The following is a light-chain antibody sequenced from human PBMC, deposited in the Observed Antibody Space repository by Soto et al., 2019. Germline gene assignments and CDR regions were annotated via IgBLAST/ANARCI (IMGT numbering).Light chain of an antibody. CDR2: DAS. CDR3: QQYKSYWT. V-gene: IGKV1-5*01. Sequence: EIQMTQSPSTLSASVGDRVTIASRSSQSISTWLAWYQQKPGKAPKLLISDASSLETGVPSRFSGSGSGTEFTLTINSLQPDDFATYYCQQYKSYWTFGQGTKVDIK. CDR1: QSISTW. J-gene: IGKJ1*01.